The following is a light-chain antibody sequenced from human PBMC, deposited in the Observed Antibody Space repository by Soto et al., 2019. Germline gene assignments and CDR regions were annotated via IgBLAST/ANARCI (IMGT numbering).Light chain of an antibody. CDR2: ENN. V-gene: IGLV1-51*02. CDR1: SSNIGNNY. Sequence: QAVVTQPPSVSAAPGQKVTISCSGSSSNIGNNYLSWYQQLPGTAPKLLIYENNKRPSGIPDRFSGSKSGTSATLGITGLQTGDEADYYCGTWDNSLRAGVFGGGTKLTVL. CDR3: GTWDNSLRAGV. J-gene: IGLJ2*01.